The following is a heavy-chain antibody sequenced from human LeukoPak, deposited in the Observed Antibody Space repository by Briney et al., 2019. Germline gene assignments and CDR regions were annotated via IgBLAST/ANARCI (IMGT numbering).Heavy chain of an antibody. V-gene: IGHV3-9*03. J-gene: IGHJ4*02. CDR1: GFTFDDYA. D-gene: IGHD6-13*01. CDR3: AKGDESIAAAGAFDY. CDR2: ISWNSGSI. Sequence: GGSLRLSCAASGFTFDDYAMHWVRQAPGKGLEWVSGISWNSGSIGYADSVKGRFTISRDNAKTSLYLQMNSLRAEDMALYYCAKGDESIAAAGAFDYWGQGTLVTVSS.